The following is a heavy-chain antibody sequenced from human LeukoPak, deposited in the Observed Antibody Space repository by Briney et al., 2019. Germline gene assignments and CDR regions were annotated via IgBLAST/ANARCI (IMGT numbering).Heavy chain of an antibody. D-gene: IGHD6-6*01. Sequence: GSLRLSCAASGFTFSSYSMNWVRQAPGKGLEWVSSISSSSSYIYYADSVKGRFTISRDNAKNSLYLQMNSLRAEDTAVYYCARSGSIAARMYYFDYWGQGTLVTVSS. CDR1: GFTFSSYS. V-gene: IGHV3-21*01. J-gene: IGHJ4*02. CDR3: ARSGSIAARMYYFDY. CDR2: ISSSSSYI.